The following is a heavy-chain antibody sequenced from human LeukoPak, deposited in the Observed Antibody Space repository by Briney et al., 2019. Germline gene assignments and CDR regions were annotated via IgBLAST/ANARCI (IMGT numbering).Heavy chain of an antibody. CDR3: ARDSTVAATPDYYMDV. CDR2: INPNSGGT. V-gene: IGHV1-2*02. CDR1: GYTFTSYG. J-gene: IGHJ6*03. Sequence: ASVKVSCKASGYTFTSYGISWVRQAPGQGLEWMGWINPNSGGTNYAQKFQGRVTMTRDTSISTAYMELSRLRSDDTAVYYCARDSTVAATPDYYMDVWGKGTTVTISS. D-gene: IGHD2-15*01.